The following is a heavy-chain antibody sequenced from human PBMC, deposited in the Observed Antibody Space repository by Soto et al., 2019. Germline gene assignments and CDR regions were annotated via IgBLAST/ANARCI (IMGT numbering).Heavy chain of an antibody. Sequence: QVQLMQSGAEVKKPGASVKVSCKASGDTFTEYYIHWVRQAPGQGLEWMGTVNPSGGHTTYAQHFLGRVTMTRDTSTSTLSMALTSLTSEDTAVYYCARGGHVVVVTAALDYWGQGTLVTVSS. J-gene: IGHJ4*02. CDR1: GDTFTEYY. CDR3: ARGGHVVVVTAALDY. D-gene: IGHD2-21*02. V-gene: IGHV1-46*01. CDR2: VNPSGGHT.